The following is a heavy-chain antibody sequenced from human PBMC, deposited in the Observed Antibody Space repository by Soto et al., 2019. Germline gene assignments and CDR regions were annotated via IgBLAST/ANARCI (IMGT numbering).Heavy chain of an antibody. Sequence: EVQLLESGGGLVQPGGSLRLSCAASGFTFSSYAMSWVRQAPGKGLEWVSAISGSGGSTYYADSVKGRFTISRDNSKNTLYLQMNSLRAEDTAVYYCAKDRGYCSSTSCYNYYYYYGMDVWGQGTTVTVSS. D-gene: IGHD2-2*01. V-gene: IGHV3-23*01. J-gene: IGHJ6*02. CDR3: AKDRGYCSSTSCYNYYYYYGMDV. CDR1: GFTFSSYA. CDR2: ISGSGGST.